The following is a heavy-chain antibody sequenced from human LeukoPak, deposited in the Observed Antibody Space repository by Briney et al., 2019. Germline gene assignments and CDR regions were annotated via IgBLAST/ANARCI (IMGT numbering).Heavy chain of an antibody. CDR2: IYYSGST. V-gene: IGHV4-61*01. CDR3: ARSFSYYYYYMDV. J-gene: IGHJ6*03. CDR1: GGSISSGSYY. D-gene: IGHD3-3*01. Sequence: SETLSLTCTVSGGSISSGSYYWSWIRQPPGKGLEWIGYIYYSGSTDYNPSLKSRVTISVDTSKSQFSLRLSSVTAADTAVYYCARSFSYYYYYMDVWGEGTTVTVSS.